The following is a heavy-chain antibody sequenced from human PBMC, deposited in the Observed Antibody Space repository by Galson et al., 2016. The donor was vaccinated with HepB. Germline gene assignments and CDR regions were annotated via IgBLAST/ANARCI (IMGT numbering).Heavy chain of an antibody. V-gene: IGHV3-73*01. CDR1: GFTFSDSA. J-gene: IGHJ4*02. CDR2: IRSKANTYAT. CDR3: VRDNHVWTNFDY. Sequence: SLRLSCAASGFTFSDSAMHWVRQASGKGLEWVGRIRSKANTYATAYAASVKGRFTISRDDSKNMVYLQMDSLRVDDTAVYYCVRDNHVWTNFDYWGQGTLVSVSS. D-gene: IGHD5-24*01.